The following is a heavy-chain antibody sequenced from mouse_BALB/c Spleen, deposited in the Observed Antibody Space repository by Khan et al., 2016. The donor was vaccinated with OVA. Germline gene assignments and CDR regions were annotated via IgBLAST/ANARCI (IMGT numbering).Heavy chain of an antibody. CDR1: GYSFTTYY. V-gene: IGHV1S135*01. CDR3: ARHGSISWFAY. Sequence: VQLQQSGPELMKPGASVKISCKASGYSFTTYYIRWVKQRHGKSLEWIGYIDPFNDDTNYNQKFKGKATLTVAKSSNPAYLHLSSLTSEDSAVYYCARHGSISWFAYWGQGTLVTVSA. D-gene: IGHD1-1*01. J-gene: IGHJ3*01. CDR2: IDPFNDDT.